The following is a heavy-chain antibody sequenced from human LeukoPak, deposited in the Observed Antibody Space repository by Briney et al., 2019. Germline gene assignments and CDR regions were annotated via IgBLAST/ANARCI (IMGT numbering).Heavy chain of an antibody. CDR3: ARGYCSGGSCYGHGFDI. Sequence: GGSLRLSCAASGFIFSDHYMAWVRQAPGKGLEWVGRSRNKANSYTTEYAASVKGRFTISRDDSKNSLFLQMNSLKTEDTAVYYCARGYCSGGSCYGHGFDIWGQGTMVTVSS. J-gene: IGHJ3*02. V-gene: IGHV3-72*01. CDR1: GFIFSDHY. CDR2: SRNKANSYTT. D-gene: IGHD2-15*01.